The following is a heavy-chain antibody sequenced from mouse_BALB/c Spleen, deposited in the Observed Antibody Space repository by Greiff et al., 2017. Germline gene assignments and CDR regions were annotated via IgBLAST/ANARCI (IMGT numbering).Heavy chain of an antibody. CDR3: TRAYYRYDEGGYYAMDY. D-gene: IGHD2-14*01. V-gene: IGHV1-15*01. Sequence: QVQLQQSGAELVRPGASVTLSCKASGYTFTDYEMHWVKQTPVHGLEWIGAIDPETGGTAYNQKFKGKATLTADKSSSTAYMELRSLTSEDSAVYYCTRAYYRYDEGGYYAMDYWGQGTSVTVSS. J-gene: IGHJ4*01. CDR1: GYTFTDYE. CDR2: IDPETGGT.